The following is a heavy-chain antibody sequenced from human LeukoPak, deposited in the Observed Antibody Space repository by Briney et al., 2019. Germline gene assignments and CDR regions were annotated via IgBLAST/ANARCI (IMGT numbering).Heavy chain of an antibody. CDR3: ATGLTFPGDPPFGY. Sequence: ASVKVSCKVSGYTLTELSMNWVRQAPGKGLEWMGGFDPEDGETIYAQKFQGRVTMTEDTSTDTAYMELSSLRSEDTAVYYCATGLTFPGDPPFGYWGQGTLVTVSS. D-gene: IGHD2-21*01. CDR2: FDPEDGET. CDR1: GYTLTELS. V-gene: IGHV1-24*01. J-gene: IGHJ4*02.